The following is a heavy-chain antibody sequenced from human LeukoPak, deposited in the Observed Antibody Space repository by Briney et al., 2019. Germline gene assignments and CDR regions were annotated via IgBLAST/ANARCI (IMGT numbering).Heavy chain of an antibody. CDR1: GFTFSNYA. CDR2: ISGSGGSS. V-gene: IGHV3-23*01. Sequence: QTGGSLRLSCAASGFTFSNYAMSWVRQAPGKGLEWVSDISGSGGSSYYADSVKGRYTISRDNPRNTLYLQMNTLRAEDTAVYYCAKNRGDVTSARVGCDYWGQGALVTVSS. D-gene: IGHD3-16*01. J-gene: IGHJ4*02. CDR3: AKNRGDVTSARVGCDY.